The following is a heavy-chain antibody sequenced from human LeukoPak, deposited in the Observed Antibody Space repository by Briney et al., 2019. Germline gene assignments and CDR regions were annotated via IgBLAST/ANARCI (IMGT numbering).Heavy chain of an antibody. Sequence: SQTLFLTCTVSGGSISSGDYYWSWIRQPPGKGLEWIGYIYYSGSTYYNPSLKSRVTISVDTSKNQFSLKLSSVTAADTAVYYCAREANWDPQGGYWGQGTLVTVSS. V-gene: IGHV4-30-4*01. CDR2: IYYSGST. D-gene: IGHD7-27*01. CDR1: GGSISSGDYY. J-gene: IGHJ4*02. CDR3: AREANWDPQGGY.